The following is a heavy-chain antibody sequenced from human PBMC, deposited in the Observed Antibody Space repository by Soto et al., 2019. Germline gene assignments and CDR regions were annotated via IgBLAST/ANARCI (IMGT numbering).Heavy chain of an antibody. CDR1: GFNFSTYS. CDR2: ISSGSSYI. V-gene: IGHV3-21*01. Sequence: PGGSLRLSCAASGFNFSTYSMNWVRQAPGKGLEWVSSISSGSSYIFYADSVKGRFTISRDNAKSSLYLQMNSLRAEDTAVYYCARDQNPNIPVIINYFDYWGQGTLVTVSS. CDR3: ARDQNPNIPVIINYFDY. J-gene: IGHJ4*02.